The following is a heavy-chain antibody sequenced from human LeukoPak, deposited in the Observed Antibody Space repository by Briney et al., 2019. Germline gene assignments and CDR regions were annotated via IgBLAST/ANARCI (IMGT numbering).Heavy chain of an antibody. CDR1: GFTFSSFG. J-gene: IGHJ4*02. CDR3: AKDRSWGMNSAEY. CDR2: IRNDGSTK. Sequence: GGSLRLSCAASGFTFSSFGMHWVRQAPGKGLEWVAFIRNDGSTKYYADSVKGRFTISRDNSKNTLYLQMNSLRTEDTAVYFCAKDRSWGMNSAEYWGQGTLVTVSS. D-gene: IGHD7-27*01. V-gene: IGHV3-30*02.